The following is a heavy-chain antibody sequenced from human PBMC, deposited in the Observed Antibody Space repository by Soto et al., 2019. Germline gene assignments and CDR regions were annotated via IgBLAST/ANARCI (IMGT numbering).Heavy chain of an antibody. J-gene: IGHJ4*02. CDR1: GFTFSNYA. Sequence: EVQLLESGGDLEQPGGSLRLSCPASGFTFSNYAMNWVRQAPGKGLEWVSGISGSGGSTYYADSVKGRFTISRDNSKNTLYLQMNSLRADDTAVYYCAKSRSIGMTTVEYLGQGALVTVSS. V-gene: IGHV3-23*01. D-gene: IGHD4-17*01. CDR3: AKSRSIGMTTVEY. CDR2: ISGSGGST.